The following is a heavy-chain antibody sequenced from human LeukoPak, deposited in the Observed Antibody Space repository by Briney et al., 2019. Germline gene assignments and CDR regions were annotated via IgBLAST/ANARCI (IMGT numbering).Heavy chain of an antibody. CDR2: IYYSGST. V-gene: IGHV4-39*07. CDR1: GGSISSSSYY. CDR3: ARLRVRGYGYGPWEGPTWLDY. Sequence: PSETLSLTCTVSGGSISSSSYYWGWIRQPPGKGLEWIGSIYYSGSTYYNPSLKSRVTISLDTSKNQLSLKLSSVTATDTAVYYCARLRVRGYGYGPWEGPTWLDYWGQGTLVTVSS. D-gene: IGHD5-18*01. J-gene: IGHJ4*02.